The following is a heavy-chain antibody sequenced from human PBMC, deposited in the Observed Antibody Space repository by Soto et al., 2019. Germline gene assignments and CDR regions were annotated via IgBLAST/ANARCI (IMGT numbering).Heavy chain of an antibody. Sequence: LGESLKISCRGSGYTFTSYWIAWVRQMPGKGLEWMGIIYPGDSDTRYSPSFQGQVTISADRSINTAYLQWNSLKASDTGMYYCARPPQYCSRTSCYGADYWGQGTRVTVSS. V-gene: IGHV5-51*01. J-gene: IGHJ4*02. CDR2: IYPGDSDT. CDR3: ARPPQYCSRTSCYGADY. D-gene: IGHD2-2*01. CDR1: GYTFTSYW.